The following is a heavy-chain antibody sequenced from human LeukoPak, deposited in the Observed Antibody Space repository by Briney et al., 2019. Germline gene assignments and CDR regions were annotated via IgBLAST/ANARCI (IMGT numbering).Heavy chain of an antibody. CDR3: ARAGYSSSWGDFYYYYYYMDV. V-gene: IGHV1-69*01. D-gene: IGHD6-13*01. CDR1: GGTFSSYA. J-gene: IGHJ6*03. CDR2: IIPIFGTA. Sequence: ASVKVSCKASGGTFSSYAISWVRQAPGQGLEWMGGIIPIFGTANYAQKFQGRVTITADESTSTAYMELSSLRSEDTAVYYCARAGYSSSWGDFYYYYYYMDVWGKGTTVTISS.